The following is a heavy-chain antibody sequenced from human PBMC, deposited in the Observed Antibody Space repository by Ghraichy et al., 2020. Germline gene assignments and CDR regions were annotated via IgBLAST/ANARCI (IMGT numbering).Heavy chain of an antibody. Sequence: GESLNISCAASGFTFSSYGMHWVRQAPGKGLEWVAVISYDGSNKYYADSVKGRFTISRDNSKNTLYLQMNSLRAEDTAVYYCAKVEWELLGYFDYWGQGTLVTVSS. CDR3: AKVEWELLGYFDY. CDR1: GFTFSSYG. V-gene: IGHV3-30*18. D-gene: IGHD1-26*01. J-gene: IGHJ4*02. CDR2: ISYDGSNK.